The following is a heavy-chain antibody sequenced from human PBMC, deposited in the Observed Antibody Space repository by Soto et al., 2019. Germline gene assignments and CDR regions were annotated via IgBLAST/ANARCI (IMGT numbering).Heavy chain of an antibody. D-gene: IGHD2-15*01. V-gene: IGHV1-2*02. CDR3: VRGLRWRDLDY. J-gene: IGHJ4*02. CDR2: INPSSDAT. CDR1: GYTLIDYF. Sequence: APVEGSFQGSGYTLIDYFIQWGRQAPGQGLEWMGCINPSSDATDYSQKFRGRVTMARDTSIGTASMELSRLRSDDNAVYYCVRGLRWRDLDYWGQGTPVTVSS.